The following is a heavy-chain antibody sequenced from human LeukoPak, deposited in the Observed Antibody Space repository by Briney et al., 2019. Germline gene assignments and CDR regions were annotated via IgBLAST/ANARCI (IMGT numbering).Heavy chain of an antibody. J-gene: IGHJ6*02. Sequence: ASVKVSCKASGYTFTSYYMHWVRQAPGQGLEWMGIINPSGGSTSYAQRFQGRVTITADESTSTAYMELSSLRSEDTAVYYCARACTNGVCPEYYYYYGMDVWGQGTTVTVSS. D-gene: IGHD2-8*01. CDR1: GYTFTSYY. CDR3: ARACTNGVCPEYYYYYGMDV. V-gene: IGHV1-46*01. CDR2: INPSGGST.